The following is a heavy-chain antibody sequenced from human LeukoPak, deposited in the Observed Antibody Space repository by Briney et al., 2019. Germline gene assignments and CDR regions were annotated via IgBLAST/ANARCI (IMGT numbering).Heavy chain of an antibody. CDR1: GFTFSSYE. J-gene: IGHJ4*02. V-gene: IGHV3-48*03. D-gene: IGHD3-10*01. Sequence: GGSLRLSCAASGFTFSSYEMNWVRQAPGKGLEWVSYISSSGSTIYYADSVKGRFTISRDNAKNSLYLQMNSLRAGDTAVYYCASWTETTMDPFDYWGQGTLVTVSS. CDR2: ISSSGSTI. CDR3: ASWTETTMDPFDY.